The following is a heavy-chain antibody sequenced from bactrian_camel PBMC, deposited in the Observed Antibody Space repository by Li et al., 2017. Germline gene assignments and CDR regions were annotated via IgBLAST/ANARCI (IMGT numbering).Heavy chain of an antibody. Sequence: DVQLVESGGGSVQAGGSLRLSCKVSGHSRGSNCVGWYRLPPGRAPAEREGIAAIRRDGGETWYAASVKGRFTISRDNAKNMLYLQLDSLKTEDTAMYYCALAGGTRATMPDVPRGQGTQVTVS. V-gene: IGHV3S32*01. D-gene: IGHD4*01. J-gene: IGHJ4*01. CDR1: GHSRGSNC. CDR2: IRRDGGET.